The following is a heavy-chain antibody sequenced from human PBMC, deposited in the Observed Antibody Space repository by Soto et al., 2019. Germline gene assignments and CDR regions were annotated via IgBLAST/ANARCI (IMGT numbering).Heavy chain of an antibody. V-gene: IGHV1-58*01. CDR1: GFTFTSSA. Sequence: SAEVSFKASGFTFTSSAFQWVRQARGQRLEWIGWIAVGSGYTNYAQRFQDRVTLTRDMSTATTYMELSRLTSEDTAIYYCAADATAWQQMVPSDYWGQGTLVTVSS. CDR3: AADATAWQQMVPSDY. J-gene: IGHJ4*02. CDR2: IAVGSGYT. D-gene: IGHD2-8*01.